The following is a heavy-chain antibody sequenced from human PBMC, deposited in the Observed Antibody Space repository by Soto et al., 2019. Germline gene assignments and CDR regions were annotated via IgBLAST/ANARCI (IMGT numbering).Heavy chain of an antibody. CDR3: AYRKGAATGTGNWFDP. CDR2: FYWDDDK. V-gene: IGHV2-5*02. D-gene: IGHD1-1*01. Sequence: GPTLVIPTDTLTLTCTFSGFSLTTNVVGVGWIRQPPGKALEWLGLFYWDDDKRYSPSLENRLTITKDISKNQVVLIMTNMNPEDTGTYYCAYRKGAATGTGNWFDPWGQGTPVTVSS. CDR1: GFSLTTNVVG. J-gene: IGHJ5*02.